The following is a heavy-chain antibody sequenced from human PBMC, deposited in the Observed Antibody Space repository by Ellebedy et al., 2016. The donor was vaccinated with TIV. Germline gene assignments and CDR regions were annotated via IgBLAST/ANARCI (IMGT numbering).Heavy chain of an antibody. V-gene: IGHV3-33*01. CDR1: GFTFSRYG. J-gene: IGHJ4*02. CDR2: IWYDGSDK. D-gene: IGHD1-26*01. CDR3: ARAPSGSYFSHLDY. Sequence: PGGSLRLSCAASGFTFSRYGMHWVRQAPGKGLEWVAIIWYDGSDKYYADSVRDRFTISRDNSKNTLYLQMNSLRAEDTGVYYCARAPSGSYFSHLDYWGQGTLVTVSS.